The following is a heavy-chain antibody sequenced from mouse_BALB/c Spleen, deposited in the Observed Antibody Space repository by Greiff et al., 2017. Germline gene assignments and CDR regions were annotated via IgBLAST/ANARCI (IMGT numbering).Heavy chain of an antibody. J-gene: IGHJ4*01. Sequence: EVQLQESGAELVRPGALVKLSCKASGFNIKDYYMHWVKQRPEQGLEWIGWIDPENGNTIYDPKFQGKASITADTSSNTAYLQLSSLTSEDTAVYYCARGGFYGNLYAMDYWGQGTSVTVSS. V-gene: IGHV14-1*02. CDR1: GFNIKDYY. CDR2: IDPENGNT. CDR3: ARGGFYGNLYAMDY. D-gene: IGHD2-1*01.